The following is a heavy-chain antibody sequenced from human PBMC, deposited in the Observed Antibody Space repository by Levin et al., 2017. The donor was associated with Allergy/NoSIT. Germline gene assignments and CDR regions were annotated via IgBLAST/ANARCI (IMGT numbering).Heavy chain of an antibody. D-gene: IGHD1-26*01. Sequence: PGGSLRLSCAASGFTFDDYAIHWVRQAPGKGLEWVSIIDWNSGNKDYADSVKGRFTISRDNAKNSVHLQMNSLRGEDTALYYCVKGFGATVPSGMDVWGPGTTVIVSS. J-gene: IGHJ6*02. CDR2: IDWNSGNK. CDR3: VKGFGATVPSGMDV. V-gene: IGHV3-9*01. CDR1: GFTFDDYA.